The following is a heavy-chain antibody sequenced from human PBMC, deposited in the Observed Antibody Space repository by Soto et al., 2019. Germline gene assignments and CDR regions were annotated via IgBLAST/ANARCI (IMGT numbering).Heavy chain of an antibody. CDR2: IYPGDSDT. CDR1: GYSFTSYW. Sequence: GESLKISFSISGYSFTSYWIGWVRQMPGKGLEWMGIIYPGDSDTRYSPSFQGQVTISADKSISTAYLQWSSLKASDTAMYYCARWYYYGSGSYSLIGYYYYGMDVWGQGTTVPVSS. J-gene: IGHJ6*02. CDR3: ARWYYYGSGSYSLIGYYYYGMDV. V-gene: IGHV5-51*01. D-gene: IGHD3-10*01.